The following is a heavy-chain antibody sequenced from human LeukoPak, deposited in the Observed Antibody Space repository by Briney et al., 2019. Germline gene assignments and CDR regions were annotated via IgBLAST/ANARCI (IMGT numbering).Heavy chain of an antibody. D-gene: IGHD4-17*01. V-gene: IGHV3-21*01. J-gene: IGHJ6*03. CDR1: GFTFSSYS. Sequence: GGSLRLSCAASGFTFSSYSMNWVRQAPGKGLEWVSSISSSSSYIYYADSVKGRFTISRDNAKNSLYLQMNSLRAEDTAVYYCARGVTTYYMDVWGKGTTVTVSS. CDR2: ISSSSSYI. CDR3: ARGVTTYYMDV.